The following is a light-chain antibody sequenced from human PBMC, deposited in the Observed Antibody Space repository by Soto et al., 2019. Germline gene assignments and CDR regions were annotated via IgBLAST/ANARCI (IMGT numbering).Light chain of an antibody. CDR3: QQYGSSPAT. V-gene: IGKV3-20*01. J-gene: IGKJ4*01. CDR1: QSVSSSY. CDR2: GAS. Sequence: EIVLTQSPGTLSLSPGERATLSCRASQSVSSSYLAWYQQKPGQAPRLLIYGASSRATGIPDRFSGSGSGTDFTLTISRLEPKDFAVYYCQQYGSSPATFGGGTKVEMK.